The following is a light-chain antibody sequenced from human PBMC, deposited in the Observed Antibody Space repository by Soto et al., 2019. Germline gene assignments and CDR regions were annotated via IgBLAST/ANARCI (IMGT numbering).Light chain of an antibody. CDR1: TGAVTSGYY. CDR2: STN. V-gene: IGLV7-43*01. J-gene: IGLJ2*01. CDR3: LLYYGGQLGV. Sequence: QAVVTQEPSLTVSPGGTVTLTCATSTGAVTSGYYPNWFQQKPGQAPRALIYSTNNKYSWTPARFSGSLLGGKAALTLSGLQPEDEADYYCLLYYGGQLGVFGGETKLTVL.